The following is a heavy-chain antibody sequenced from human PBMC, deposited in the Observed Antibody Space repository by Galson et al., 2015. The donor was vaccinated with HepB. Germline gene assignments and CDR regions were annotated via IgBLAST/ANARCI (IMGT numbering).Heavy chain of an antibody. V-gene: IGHV3-21*01. Sequence: SLRLSCAASGFTFSSYSMNWVRQAPGKGLEWVSSISSSSSYIYYADSVKGRFTISRDNAKNSLYLQMNSLRAEDTAVYYCARALPSGMATIGDAFDIWGQGTMVTVSS. CDR1: GFTFSSYS. CDR3: ARALPSGMATIGDAFDI. D-gene: IGHD5-12*01. J-gene: IGHJ3*02. CDR2: ISSSSSYI.